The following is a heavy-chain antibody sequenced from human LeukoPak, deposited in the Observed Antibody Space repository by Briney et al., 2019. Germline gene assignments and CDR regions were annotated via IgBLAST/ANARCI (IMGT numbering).Heavy chain of an antibody. V-gene: IGHV3-23*01. CDR2: ISGSGGST. CDR1: GFTFSSYA. CDR3: ASLDTAKQPLANH. Sequence: GGSLRLSCAASGFTFSSYAMSWVRQAPGKGLEWVSAISGSGGSTYYADSVKGRFTISRANAKNSLYLQMNSLRVEDTATYYCASLDTAKQPLANHWGQGTLVTVSS. D-gene: IGHD5-18*01. J-gene: IGHJ5*02.